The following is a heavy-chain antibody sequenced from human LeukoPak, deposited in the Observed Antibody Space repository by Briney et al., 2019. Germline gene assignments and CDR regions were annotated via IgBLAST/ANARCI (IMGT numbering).Heavy chain of an antibody. CDR1: GYTFTSYA. Sequence: RASVKVSCKASGYTFTSYAMHWVRQAPGQRLEWMGWINAGNGNTKYSQKFQGRVTINRDTSASTAYMELSSLRSEDTAVYYCARVSTDILPGYLTFDYWGQGTLVTVSS. V-gene: IGHV1-3*01. CDR3: ARVSTDILPGYLTFDY. CDR2: INAGNGNT. D-gene: IGHD3-9*01. J-gene: IGHJ4*02.